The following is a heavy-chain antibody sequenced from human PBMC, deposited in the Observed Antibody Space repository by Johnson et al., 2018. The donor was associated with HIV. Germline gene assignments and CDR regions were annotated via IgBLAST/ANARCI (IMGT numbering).Heavy chain of an antibody. Sequence: VQLVESGGGLVKPGGSLRLSCAASGFTFSIYDMHWVRQVTGKGLEWVSAIGTAGDTYYPGSVKGRFTISRENAKNSLFLQMNSLRTEDTGVYYCARREVVFGSYDNWDAFDIWGQGTMVTVSS. CDR2: IGTAGDT. J-gene: IGHJ3*02. D-gene: IGHD1-1*01. CDR1: GFTFSIYD. CDR3: ARREVVFGSYDNWDAFDI. V-gene: IGHV3-13*01.